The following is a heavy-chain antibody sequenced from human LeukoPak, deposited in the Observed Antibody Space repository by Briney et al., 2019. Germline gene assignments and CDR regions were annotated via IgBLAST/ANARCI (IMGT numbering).Heavy chain of an antibody. CDR2: IYAGGKI. J-gene: IGHJ4*02. CDR3: AGHGSSSA. D-gene: IGHD6-6*01. CDR1: GLIFSANA. Sequence: GGSLRLSCGASGLIFSANALTWVRQAPGKGLEWVSSIYAGGKINHADSVKGRFTISRDNSRNTLYLQMSSLRADDTAIYYCAGHGSSSAWGQGTLVTVSS. V-gene: IGHV3-23*01.